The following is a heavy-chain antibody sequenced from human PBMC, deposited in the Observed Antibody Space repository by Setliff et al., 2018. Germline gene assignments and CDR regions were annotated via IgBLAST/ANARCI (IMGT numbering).Heavy chain of an antibody. V-gene: IGHV3-74*01. CDR1: GFTFSNYW. CDR3: GSWSVVAAGTD. J-gene: IGHJ4*02. Sequence: QAGGSLRLSCAASGFTFSNYWMHWVRQAPGKGLVWASRIDSDGSVTNYADSVRGRFIISRDNAKNTLYLQMNSLRDEDTAMYYCGSWSVVAAGTDWGQGTLVTVSS. D-gene: IGHD2-15*01. CDR2: IDSDGSVT.